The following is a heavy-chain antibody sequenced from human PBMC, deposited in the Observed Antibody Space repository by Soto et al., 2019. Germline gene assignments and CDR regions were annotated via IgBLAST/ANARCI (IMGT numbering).Heavy chain of an antibody. CDR1: GYSFANYW. V-gene: IGHV5-51*01. D-gene: IGHD5-18*01. CDR2: IYPGDSET. J-gene: IGHJ4*02. Sequence: ASLRLSCKASGYSFANYWIGWVCQKPGKGLEWMGVIYPGDSETTYSPSFEGQVIISVDRSRGTAFLEWSSLKASDTAMYYCARPGAPTDTVVYDFWGQGTQVTVSS. CDR3: ARPGAPTDTVVYDF.